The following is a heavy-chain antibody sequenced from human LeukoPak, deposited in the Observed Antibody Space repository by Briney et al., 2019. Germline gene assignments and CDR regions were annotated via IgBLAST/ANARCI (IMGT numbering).Heavy chain of an antibody. CDR3: ARDYCGGDCYFADGYFDY. V-gene: IGHV3-30-3*01. Sequence: EGSLRLSCAASGFTFSSYAMHWVRQAPGKGLEWVAVISYDGSNKYYADSVKGRFTISRDNSKNTLYLQMNSLRAEDTAVYYCARDYCGGDCYFADGYFDYWGQGTLVTVSS. CDR2: ISYDGSNK. J-gene: IGHJ4*02. CDR1: GFTFSSYA. D-gene: IGHD2-21*02.